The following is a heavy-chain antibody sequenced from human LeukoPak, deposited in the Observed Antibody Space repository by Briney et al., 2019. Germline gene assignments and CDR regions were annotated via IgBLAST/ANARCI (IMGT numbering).Heavy chain of an antibody. Sequence: PSQTLSLTCTVSGGSISRGGDYWSWIRQPPGKGLEWIGEINHSGSTNYNPSLKSRVTISVDTSKNQFSLKLSSVTAADTAVYYCARGFSFWSGHYYYYYMDVWGKGTTVTVSS. V-gene: IGHV4-31*02. D-gene: IGHD3-3*01. CDR2: INHSGST. J-gene: IGHJ6*03. CDR3: ARGFSFWSGHYYYYYMDV. CDR1: GGSISRGGDY.